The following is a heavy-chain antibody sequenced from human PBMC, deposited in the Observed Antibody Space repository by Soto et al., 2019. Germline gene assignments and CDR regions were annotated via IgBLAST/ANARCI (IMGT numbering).Heavy chain of an antibody. CDR2: IYTSGST. D-gene: IGHD1-26*01. CDR3: ARTVGAAYYFDF. V-gene: IGHV4-4*07. CDR1: CDSMSKYF. J-gene: IGHJ4*02. Sequence: QVQLQESGPGLVKPSETLSLTCTVSCDSMSKYFWRWIRQPAGKGLEWIGRIYTSGSTNYNPSLKSRVNMSIDTSNNHFSLNLKSVTAADAAVYDCARTVGAAYYFDFWGQGALVTVSS.